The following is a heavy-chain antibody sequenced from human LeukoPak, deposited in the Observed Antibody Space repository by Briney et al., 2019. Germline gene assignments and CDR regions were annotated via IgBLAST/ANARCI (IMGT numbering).Heavy chain of an antibody. V-gene: IGHV4-39*07. CDR1: GGSISSSSYY. CDR2: IYYSGST. D-gene: IGHD3-10*01. J-gene: IGHJ4*02. Sequence: PSETLSLTCTVSGGSISSSSYYWGWIRQPPGKGLEWIGSIYYSGSTYYNPSLKSRVTISVDTSKNQFSLKLSSVTAADTAVYYCARTHITMVRGVIAAVFDYWGQGTLVTVSS. CDR3: ARTHITMVRGVIAAVFDY.